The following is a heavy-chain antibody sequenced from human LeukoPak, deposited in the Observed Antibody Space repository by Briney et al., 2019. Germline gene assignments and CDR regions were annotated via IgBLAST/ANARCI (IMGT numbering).Heavy chain of an antibody. Sequence: PGGSLRLSFAASGFTFSSYAVRWVRKAPGKGRGWVAFISYDGSNKYYADSVKGRFTISRDNSKHTLYLQMHSPRAQDTAVYYRARADDLIQLWLSLGYWGQGTLVTVSS. CDR2: ISYDGSNK. CDR1: GFTFSSYA. J-gene: IGHJ4*02. D-gene: IGHD5-18*01. V-gene: IGHV3-30*04. CDR3: ARADDLIQLWLSLGY.